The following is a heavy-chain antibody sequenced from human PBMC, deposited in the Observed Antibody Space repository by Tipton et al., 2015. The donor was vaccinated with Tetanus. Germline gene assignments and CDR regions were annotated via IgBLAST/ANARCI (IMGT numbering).Heavy chain of an antibody. CDR1: GGSISSGDYY. D-gene: IGHD3-10*01. J-gene: IGHJ4*02. CDR3: ARSFRPRRITMVRGALGYFDY. CDR2: IYYSGGT. Sequence: TLSLTCTVSGGSISSGDYYWSWVRLSPGKGLEWIGYIYYSGGTYYNPSLKSRVTISVDTSQSQFSLKLTSVTAADTAVYYCARSFRPRRITMVRGALGYFDYWGQGTLVTVSS. V-gene: IGHV4-30-4*01.